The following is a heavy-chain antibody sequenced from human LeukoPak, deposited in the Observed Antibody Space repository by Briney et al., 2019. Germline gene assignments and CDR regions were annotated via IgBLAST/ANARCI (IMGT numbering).Heavy chain of an antibody. CDR2: IYTSGST. CDR1: GGSISSGSYY. CDR3: AREFGASKDY. D-gene: IGHD3-16*01. J-gene: IGHJ4*02. V-gene: IGHV4-61*02. Sequence: SETLSLTCTVSGGSISSGSYYWSWIRQPAGKGLEWIGRIYTSGSTNYNPSLKSRVTISVDTSKNQFSLKLSSVTAADTAVYYCAREFGASKDYWGQGTLVTVSS.